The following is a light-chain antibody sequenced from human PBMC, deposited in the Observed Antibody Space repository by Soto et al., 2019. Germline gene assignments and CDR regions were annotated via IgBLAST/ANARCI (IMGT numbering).Light chain of an antibody. V-gene: IGKV1-39*01. J-gene: IGKJ1*01. CDR2: DAS. Sequence: DIQLTHSPSFLSTSTVDSVNITFLVSQVVSTSLAWYQVKPGKAPKLLISDASSLESGVPSRFSGSGSGTDFTLTISSLQPEDFATYYCQKSYTTPRKFGQGTKVDIK. CDR3: QKSYTTPRK. CDR1: QVVSTS.